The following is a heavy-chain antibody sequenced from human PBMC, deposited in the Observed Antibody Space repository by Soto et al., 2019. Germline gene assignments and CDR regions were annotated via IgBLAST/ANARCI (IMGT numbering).Heavy chain of an antibody. CDR3: ARHLAAGGISHYYYYLDV. CDR1: GYSFTSYW. CDR2: IYPGDSDT. Sequence: PGESLKISCKGSGYSFTSYWIGWVRQMPGKGLEWMGIIYPGDSDTRYSPSFQGQVTISADKSISTAYLQWSSLKASDTAMYYCARHLAAGGISHYYYYLDVWGKGTTVTVSS. V-gene: IGHV5-51*01. D-gene: IGHD6-13*01. J-gene: IGHJ6*03.